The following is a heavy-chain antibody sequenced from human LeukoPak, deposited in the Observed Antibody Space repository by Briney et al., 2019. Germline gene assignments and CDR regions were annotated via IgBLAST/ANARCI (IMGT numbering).Heavy chain of an antibody. CDR3: ARDRCINDNCDSSSEYFQH. D-gene: IGHD2-8*01. CDR1: GLTFSNYG. J-gene: IGHJ1*01. Sequence: GGSLRLSCAASGLTFSNYGMHWVRQAPGKGLEWVAVIWYDGSKKHYADSVKGRFTISRDNSKNTLDLQMNSLRAEDTAAYYCARDRCINDNCDSSSEYFQHWGQGTLVTVSS. CDR2: IWYDGSKK. V-gene: IGHV3-33*01.